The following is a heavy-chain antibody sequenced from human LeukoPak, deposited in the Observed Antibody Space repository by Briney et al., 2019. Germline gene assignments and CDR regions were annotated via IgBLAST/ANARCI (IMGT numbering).Heavy chain of an antibody. CDR2: ISGSGGST. D-gene: IGHD3-22*01. V-gene: IGHV3-23*01. J-gene: IGHJ4*02. CDR1: GFTFSSYA. CDR3: AKSDSSGYYQLYFDY. Sequence: PGGSLRLSCAASGFTFSSYAMSWVRQAPGKGLEWVSAISGSGGSTYYADSVKGRFTISRDNSKNTLYLQMNSPRAEDTAVYYCAKSDSSGYYQLYFDYWGQGTLVTVSS.